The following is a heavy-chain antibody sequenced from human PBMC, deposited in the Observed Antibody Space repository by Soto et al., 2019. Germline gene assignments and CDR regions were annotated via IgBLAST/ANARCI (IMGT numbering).Heavy chain of an antibody. D-gene: IGHD6-19*01. CDR1: GFILSNYA. CDR2: LCKDGANE. J-gene: IGHJ4*02. V-gene: IGHV3-23*01. Sequence: GESLKISCTASGFILSNYAMNWVRQAPGKGLEWVSTLCKDGANEHYADSVKGRFTISRDDSKNTLYLQMNSLRAEDTAMYYCAKDPSAGSADYWGQGTQVTVSS. CDR3: AKDPSAGSADY.